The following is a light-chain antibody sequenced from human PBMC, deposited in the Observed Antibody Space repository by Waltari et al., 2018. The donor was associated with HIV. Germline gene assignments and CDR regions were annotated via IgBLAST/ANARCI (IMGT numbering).Light chain of an antibody. Sequence: AIHLTQSPSSLSASVGDRVTIACRASQGIRSDLGWYQQKPGKAPKLLIYAASTLQSGVPSRFSGSGSGTDFTLTISSLQPDDFATYYCQQYNSYPYTFGQGTKLEIK. CDR2: AAS. J-gene: IGKJ2*01. CDR3: QQYNSYPYT. CDR1: QGIRSD. V-gene: IGKV1-6*01.